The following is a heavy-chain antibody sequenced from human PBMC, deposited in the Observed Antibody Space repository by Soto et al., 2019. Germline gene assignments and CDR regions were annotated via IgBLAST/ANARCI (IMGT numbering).Heavy chain of an antibody. CDR2: TYYKSKWNN. CDR1: GDSVSSNSAG. Sequence: TLSLTCVISGDSVSSNSAGWNWIRQSPSRGLEWLGRTYYKSKWNNDYALSVKSRITINPDTSKNQFSLHLYSVTPEDTALYYCTGITWFRGMDVWGQGTPVTVSS. V-gene: IGHV6-1*01. CDR3: TGITWFRGMDV. D-gene: IGHD3-10*01. J-gene: IGHJ6*02.